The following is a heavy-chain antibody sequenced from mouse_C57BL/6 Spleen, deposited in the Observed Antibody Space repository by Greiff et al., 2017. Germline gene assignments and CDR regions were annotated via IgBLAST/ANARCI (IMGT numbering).Heavy chain of an antibody. CDR1: GYTFTSYW. CDR3: ARGGIYYDYDRDAMDY. V-gene: IGHV1-61*01. Sequence: QVQLQQPGAALVSPGSSVTLSCEASGYTFTSYWLDWVQQRPGQGLAWLGNIYPSDRATHYNHKFTDNATLPVDTSSSPAYMQLCSLTSEDSAVYYCARGGIYYDYDRDAMDYWGQGTSVTVSS. D-gene: IGHD2-4*01. CDR2: IYPSDRAT. J-gene: IGHJ4*01.